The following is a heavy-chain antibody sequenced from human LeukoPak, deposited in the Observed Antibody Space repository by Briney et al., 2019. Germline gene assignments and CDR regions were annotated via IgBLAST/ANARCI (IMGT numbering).Heavy chain of an antibody. CDR2: IYSGGST. CDR3: ANRVGLRYYYFDY. J-gene: IGHJ4*02. D-gene: IGHD4-17*01. V-gene: IGHV3-53*01. CDR1: GFTVSSNY. Sequence: GGSLRLSCAASGFTVSSNYMSWVRQAPGKGLEWVSVIYSGGSTYYADSVKGRFTISRDNSKNTLYLQMNSLRAEDTAVYYCANRVGLRYYYFDYWGQGTLVTVSS.